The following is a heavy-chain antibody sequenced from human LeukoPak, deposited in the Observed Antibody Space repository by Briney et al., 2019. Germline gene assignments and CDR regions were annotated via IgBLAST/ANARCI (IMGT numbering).Heavy chain of an antibody. V-gene: IGHV1-69*13. CDR1: GGTFSSYA. CDR2: IIPIFGTA. Sequence: SVKVSCKASGGTFSSYAISWVRQAPGQGLEWMGGIIPIFGTANYAQKFQGRVTITADESTSTACTELSSLRSEDTAVYYCARDSARSEYFQHWGQGTLVTVSS. CDR3: ARDSARSEYFQH. D-gene: IGHD6-25*01. J-gene: IGHJ1*01.